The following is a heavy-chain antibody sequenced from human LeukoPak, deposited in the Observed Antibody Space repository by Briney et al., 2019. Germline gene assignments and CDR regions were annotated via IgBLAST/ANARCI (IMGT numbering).Heavy chain of an antibody. D-gene: IGHD6-13*01. Sequence: GRSLRLSCAASGFTFSSFGMHWVRQAPGKGLEWVAVISYDGSSKYYADSVKGRFTISRDNSKNTLYLQMNSLRAEDTAVYYCASPAVYSSSWYYFDYWGQGTLVTVSS. V-gene: IGHV3-30*03. J-gene: IGHJ4*02. CDR3: ASPAVYSSSWYYFDY. CDR2: ISYDGSSK. CDR1: GFTFSSFG.